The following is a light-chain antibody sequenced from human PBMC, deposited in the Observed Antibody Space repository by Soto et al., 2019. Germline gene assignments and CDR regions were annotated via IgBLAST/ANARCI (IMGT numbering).Light chain of an antibody. J-gene: IGLJ3*02. Sequence: QSALTQPPSASGSPGQSVTISCTGTSSDVGGYNYVSWYQQHPGKAPKLMIYEVSERPSGVSDRLSGSKSGNTASLTVSGLQADDEADYYCSSYAGSNNLVFGGGTKVTVL. CDR1: SSDVGGYNY. CDR2: EVS. CDR3: SSYAGSNNLV. V-gene: IGLV2-8*01.